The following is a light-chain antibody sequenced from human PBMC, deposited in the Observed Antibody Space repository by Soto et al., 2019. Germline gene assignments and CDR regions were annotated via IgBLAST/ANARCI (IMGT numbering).Light chain of an antibody. CDR1: HSISSY. CDR3: QQYNSFPWT. V-gene: IGKV1-5*03. J-gene: IGKJ1*01. Sequence: DVQMTQSPSTLSASVGDRVTITCRASHSISSYLTWYQQKPGKAPKLLIYKASNLESGVPSRFSGSGSGTEFTPTISSLQPDDFAAYYCQQYNSFPWTFGQGTKVEIK. CDR2: KAS.